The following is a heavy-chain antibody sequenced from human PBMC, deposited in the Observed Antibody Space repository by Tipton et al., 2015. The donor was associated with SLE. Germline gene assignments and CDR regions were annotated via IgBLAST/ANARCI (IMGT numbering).Heavy chain of an antibody. D-gene: IGHD2-21*02. CDR2: IYYSGST. Sequence: TLSLTCAVSDYSITRGYHWGWVRQPPGKGLEWIGSIYYSGSTYYNPSLNSRVTMSIDTSKNQFSLKLTSVTAADTAVYYCARQLGWGDPFAFDYWGQGTLVTVSP. CDR3: ARQLGWGDPFAFDY. CDR1: DYSITRGYH. J-gene: IGHJ4*02. V-gene: IGHV4-38-2*01.